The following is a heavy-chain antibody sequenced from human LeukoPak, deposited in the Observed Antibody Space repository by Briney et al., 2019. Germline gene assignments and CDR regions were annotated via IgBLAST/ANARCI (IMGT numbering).Heavy chain of an antibody. CDR2: IKRDGSEK. V-gene: IGHV3-7*03. Sequence: GGSLRLSCAASGFTFSSYWMSWVRQAPGKGLEWVANIKRDGSEKYYVDSVKGRFTISRDNAKNSLYLQMNSLRAEDTAVYYCAREKAVAAYDAFDIWGQGTMVTVSS. CDR1: GFTFSSYW. J-gene: IGHJ3*02. CDR3: AREKAVAAYDAFDI. D-gene: IGHD6-19*01.